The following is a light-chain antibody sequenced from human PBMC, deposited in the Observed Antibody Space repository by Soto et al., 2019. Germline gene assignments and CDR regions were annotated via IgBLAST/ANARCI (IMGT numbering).Light chain of an antibody. CDR1: QRISSW. Sequence: DIQMTQSPSTLSASVGDRVTITCRASQRISSWLAWYQQKPGKAPKLLIYDASSLESGVPSRFSGSGSGTEFTLTISSLQPDDFATYYCQQYNSYSGYTFGQGTKLEIK. CDR2: DAS. CDR3: QQYNSYSGYT. J-gene: IGKJ2*01. V-gene: IGKV1-5*01.